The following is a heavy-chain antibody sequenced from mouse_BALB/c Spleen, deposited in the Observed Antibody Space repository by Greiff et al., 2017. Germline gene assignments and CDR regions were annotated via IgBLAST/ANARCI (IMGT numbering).Heavy chain of an antibody. Sequence: QVQLKESGAELAKPGASVKMSCKASGYTFTSYWMHWVKQRPGQGLEWIGYINPSTGYTEYNQKFKDKATLTADKSSSTAYMQLSSLTSEDSAVYYCAKLLRHFDYWGQGTTRTVSS. J-gene: IGHJ2*01. D-gene: IGHD1-2*01. CDR3: AKLLRHFDY. V-gene: IGHV1-7*01. CDR1: GYTFTSYW. CDR2: INPSTGYT.